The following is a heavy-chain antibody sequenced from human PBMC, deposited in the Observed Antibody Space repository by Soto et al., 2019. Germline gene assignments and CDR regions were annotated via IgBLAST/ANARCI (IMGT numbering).Heavy chain of an antibody. CDR3: AKGDRGYCSGGSCYLGDY. J-gene: IGHJ4*02. CDR2: IRNSGGST. D-gene: IGHD2-15*01. CDR1: GFTFSNYA. V-gene: IGHV3-23*01. Sequence: EVQLLESGGGLAQPGGSLRLSCVVSGFTFSNYAMSWVRQAPGKGLEWVSGIRNSGGSTYYADSVKGRFTISRDNSKNTLYLQMNRLRAEDTAIYYCAKGDRGYCSGGSCYLGDYWGQGALVPVSS.